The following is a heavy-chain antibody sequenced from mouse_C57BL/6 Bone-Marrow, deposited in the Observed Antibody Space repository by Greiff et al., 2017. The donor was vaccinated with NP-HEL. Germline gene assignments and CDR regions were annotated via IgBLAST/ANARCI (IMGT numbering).Heavy chain of an antibody. CDR1: GFTFSSYA. CDR3: ARDITTGAMDY. J-gene: IGHJ4*01. D-gene: IGHD1-1*01. V-gene: IGHV5-4*01. CDR2: ISDGGSYT. Sequence: EVQRVESGGGLVKPGGSLKLSCAASGFTFSSYAMSWVRQTPEKRLEWVATISDGGSYTYYPDNVKGRVTISRDNAKNKLYLQRSHLKSEDTAMYYCARDITTGAMDYWGQGTSVTVSA.